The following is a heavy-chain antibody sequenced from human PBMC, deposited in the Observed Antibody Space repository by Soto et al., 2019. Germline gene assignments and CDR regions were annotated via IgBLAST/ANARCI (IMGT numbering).Heavy chain of an antibody. CDR3: ARASGIAAAGTIDY. CDR1: GGSLSSGDYY. Sequence: QVQLQESGPGLVKPSQTLSLTCTVSGGSLSSGDYYWSWIRQPPGKGLEWIGYTYYTGSTYYNPSLKSRLTISVDTSKPQFSLKLTSVTAADTAVYYCARASGIAAAGTIDYWGHGTLVTVSS. CDR2: TYYTGST. J-gene: IGHJ4*01. D-gene: IGHD6-13*01. V-gene: IGHV4-30-4*01.